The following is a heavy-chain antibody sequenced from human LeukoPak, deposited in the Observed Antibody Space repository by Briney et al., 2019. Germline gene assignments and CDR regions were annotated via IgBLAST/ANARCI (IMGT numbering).Heavy chain of an antibody. CDR2: IYTSGST. CDR1: GGSFSSYY. CDR3: ARDGFPAFFDY. Sequence: PSETLSLTCAVYGGSFSSYYWSWIRQPAGKGLEWIGRIYTSGSTNYNPSLKSRVTMSVDTSKNQFSLKLSSVTAADTAVYYCARDGFPAFFDYWGQGTLVTVSS. D-gene: IGHD6-25*01. J-gene: IGHJ4*02. V-gene: IGHV4-4*07.